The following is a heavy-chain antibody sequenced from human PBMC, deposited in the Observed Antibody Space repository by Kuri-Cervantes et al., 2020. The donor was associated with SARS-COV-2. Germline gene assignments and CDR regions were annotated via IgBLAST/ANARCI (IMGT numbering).Heavy chain of an antibody. CDR1: GYSISSGYY. J-gene: IGHJ4*02. CDR3: ARVNYRRGIVVVVAAIDY. CDR2: IYHSGST. V-gene: IGHV4-38-2*02. D-gene: IGHD2-15*01. Sequence: GSLRLSCTVSGYSISSGYYWGWIRQPPGKGLEWIGNIYHSGSTYYNVSLKSRVTISVDTSKNQFSLKLSSVTAADTAVYYCARVNYRRGIVVVVAAIDYWGQGTLVTVSS.